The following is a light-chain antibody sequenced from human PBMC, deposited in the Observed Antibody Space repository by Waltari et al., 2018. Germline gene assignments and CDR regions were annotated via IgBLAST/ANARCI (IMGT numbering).Light chain of an antibody. J-gene: IGKJ1*01. CDR1: QSVNSW. CDR2: KAS. V-gene: IGKV1-5*03. CDR3: QQYDSYWT. Sequence: DIQMTQSPSTLSASVGDRVTITCRASQSVNSWVAWYQQKPRKAPKLLIFKASNLESGVPERFSGSGSGTEFTLTISSLQPDDFATYHCQQYDSYWTFGQGTKVEIK.